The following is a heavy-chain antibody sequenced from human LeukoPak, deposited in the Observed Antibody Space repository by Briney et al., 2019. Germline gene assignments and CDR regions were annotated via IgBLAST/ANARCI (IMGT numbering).Heavy chain of an antibody. CDR2: INWNGGST. CDR3: ARGNYYDSSVGAFDI. D-gene: IGHD3-22*01. J-gene: IGHJ3*02. CDR1: GFTFDDYG. V-gene: IGHV3-20*04. Sequence: PGGSLRLSCAASGFTFDDYGMSWVRQAPGKGLEWVSGINWNGGSTGYADSVKGRFTISRDNAKNSLYLQMNSLRAEDTALYYCARGNYYDSSVGAFDIWGQGTMVTVSS.